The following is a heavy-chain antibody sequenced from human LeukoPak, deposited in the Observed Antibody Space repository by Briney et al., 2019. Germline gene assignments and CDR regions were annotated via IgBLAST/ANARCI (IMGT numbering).Heavy chain of an antibody. CDR1: GFTHYHYA. D-gene: IGHD3-3*01. CDR3: TTTDISRITIFGVVTPHEDY. CDR2: IRSKAYGRRT. J-gene: IGHJ4*02. Sequence: GGPLTLSCTASGFTHYHYAMIWVRQAPGKGREGVGFIRSKAYGRRTQYAASVKGRFTLSRDHAKIIPYLQMSSLKSHDSLVYYCTTTDISRITIFGVVTPHEDYWGQGTLVTVSS. V-gene: IGHV3-49*04.